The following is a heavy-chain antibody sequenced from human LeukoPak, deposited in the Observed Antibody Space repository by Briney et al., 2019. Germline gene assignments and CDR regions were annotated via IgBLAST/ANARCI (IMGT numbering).Heavy chain of an antibody. CDR1: GFTFSSYA. Sequence: PGGSLRLSCAASGFTFSSYAMHWVRQAPGKGLEWVAVISYDGSNKYYADSVKGRFTISRDNSKNTLYLQMNSLKIEDTAVYYCTTDSTVTSDGDVFDIWGQGTMVTVSS. CDR3: TTDSTVTSDGDVFDI. J-gene: IGHJ3*02. CDR2: ISYDGSNK. D-gene: IGHD4-17*01. V-gene: IGHV3-30*04.